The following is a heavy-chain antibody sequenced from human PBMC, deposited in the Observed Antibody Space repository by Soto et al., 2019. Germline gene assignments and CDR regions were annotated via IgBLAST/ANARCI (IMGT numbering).Heavy chain of an antibody. CDR3: ARGATHGSSWYFWFDP. J-gene: IGHJ5*02. CDR1: GGTFSTYP. V-gene: IGHV1-69*01. D-gene: IGHD6-13*01. Sequence: QVQLVQSGAEVRMPGSSVKVSCKASGGTFSTYPINWVHQAPGQGLEWMGGIIPLFGTTNYAQKFKGRVTITADESTSTAYMELSSLRAEDAAVYYCARGATHGSSWYFWFDPWVQGTLVTVSS. CDR2: IIPLFGTT.